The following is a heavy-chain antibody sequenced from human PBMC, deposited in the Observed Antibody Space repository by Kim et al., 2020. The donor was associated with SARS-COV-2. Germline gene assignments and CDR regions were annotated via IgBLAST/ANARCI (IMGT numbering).Heavy chain of an antibody. V-gene: IGHV1-46*01. CDR3: ARDQGIRMYYDFWSGDNWFDP. CDR2: INPSGGST. CDR1: GYTFTSYY. Sequence: ASVKVSCKASGYTFTSYYMHWVRQAPGQGLEWMGIINPSGGSTSYAQKFQGRVTMTRDTSTSTVYMELSSLRSEDMAVYYCARDQGIRMYYDFWSGDNWFDPWGQGTLVTVSS. J-gene: IGHJ5*02. D-gene: IGHD3-3*01.